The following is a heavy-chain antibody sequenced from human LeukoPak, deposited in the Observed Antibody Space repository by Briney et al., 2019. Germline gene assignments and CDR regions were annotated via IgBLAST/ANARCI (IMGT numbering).Heavy chain of an antibody. D-gene: IGHD2-15*01. Sequence: GGSLRLSCAAPGFTFSSYAMHWVRQAPGKGLEWVAVISYDGSNKYYADSVKGRFTISRDNSKNTLYLQMNSLRAEDTAVYYLSRKRGDFHGRRWYFPYAFYNWGQGTMVTVSS. J-gene: IGHJ3*02. CDR2: ISYDGSNK. CDR3: SRKRGDFHGRRWYFPYAFYN. CDR1: GFTFSSYA. V-gene: IGHV3-30-3*01.